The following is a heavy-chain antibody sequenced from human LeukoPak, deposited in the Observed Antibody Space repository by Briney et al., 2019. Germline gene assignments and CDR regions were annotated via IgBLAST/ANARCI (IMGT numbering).Heavy chain of an antibody. V-gene: IGHV4-39*01. CDR2: FYYSGST. J-gene: IGHJ4*02. CDR1: GDSLSRSYYY. CDR3: ARLAPYYYDYFDY. D-gene: IGHD3-10*01. Sequence: SETLSLTCTVSGDSLSRSYYYWGWIRQSPGKGLEWIGTFYYSGSTYYNPSLKSRVTMSVDTSKNQFSLKLSSVTAADTAVYYCARLAPYYYDYFDYWGQGTLVTVSS.